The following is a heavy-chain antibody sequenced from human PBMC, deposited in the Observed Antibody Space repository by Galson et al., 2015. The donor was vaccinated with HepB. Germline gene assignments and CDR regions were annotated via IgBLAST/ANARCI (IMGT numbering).Heavy chain of an antibody. CDR1: GYSFVSYG. D-gene: IGHD3-22*01. CDR2: INTYNGDT. CDR3: ARVVYYYDNSGSSHFNY. V-gene: IGHV1-18*01. J-gene: IGHJ4*02. Sequence: SVKVSCKASGYSFVSYGIPWVRQAPGQGLEWMGWINTYNGDTKYAQNLQGRITMTKDTSTTTAYMELRSLRSDDPAVYYCARVVYYYDNSGSSHFNYWGQGTLVTVSS.